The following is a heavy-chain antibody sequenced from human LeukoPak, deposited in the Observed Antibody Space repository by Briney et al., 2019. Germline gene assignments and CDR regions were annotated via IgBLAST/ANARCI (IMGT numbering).Heavy chain of an antibody. CDR2: IYYTGST. Sequence: SETLSLTCTVSGGSISNNYYWGWTRQPPGKGLEWIGSIYYTGSTYYKPSLKSRVTISLDMSKNQFSLKLSSVTAADTAVYYCSRRSGGSDYQGYFQHWGQGTLVTVSS. J-gene: IGHJ1*01. CDR3: SRRSGGSDYQGYFQH. CDR1: GGSISNNYY. D-gene: IGHD2-21*01. V-gene: IGHV4-39*01.